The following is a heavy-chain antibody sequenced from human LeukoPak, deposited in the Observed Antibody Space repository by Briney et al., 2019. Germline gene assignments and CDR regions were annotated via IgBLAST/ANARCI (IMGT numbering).Heavy chain of an antibody. Sequence: SETLSLTCAVYGGSFSGYYWSWIRQPPGKGLEWIGEINHSGSTNYNPSLKSRVTISVDTSKNQFSLKLSSVTAADTAVYYCARLGGVIVDAFDIWGQGTMVTVSS. D-gene: IGHD3-16*02. CDR1: GGSFSGYY. CDR3: ARLGGVIVDAFDI. V-gene: IGHV4-34*01. J-gene: IGHJ3*02. CDR2: INHSGST.